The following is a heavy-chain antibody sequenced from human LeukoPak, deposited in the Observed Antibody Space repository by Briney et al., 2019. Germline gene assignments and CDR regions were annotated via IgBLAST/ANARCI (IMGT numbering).Heavy chain of an antibody. CDR1: GGSISSGDYY. D-gene: IGHD3-10*01. CDR2: IYYSGST. V-gene: IGHV4-30-4*08. CDR3: ARDQRGTDAFDI. J-gene: IGHJ3*02. Sequence: PSETLSLTCTVTGGSISSGDYYWSWIRQPPGKGLEWIGYIYYSGSTYYNPSLKSRVIISVDTSKNQFSLKLSSVTAADTAVYYCARDQRGTDAFDIWGQGTKVTVSS.